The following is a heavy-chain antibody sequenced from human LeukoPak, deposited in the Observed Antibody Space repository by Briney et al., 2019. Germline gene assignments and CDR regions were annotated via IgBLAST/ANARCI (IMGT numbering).Heavy chain of an antibody. CDR1: GGTLSSYA. D-gene: IGHD3-22*01. J-gene: IGHJ4*02. CDR2: IIPIFGTA. CDR3: ARRSDYYDSSGYGFDY. V-gene: IGHV1-69*05. Sequence: SVKVSCKASGGTLSSYAISWVRQAPGQGLEWMGAIIPIFGTANYAQKFQGRVTITTDESTSTAYMELSSLRSEDTAVYYCARRSDYYDSSGYGFDYWGQGTLVTVSS.